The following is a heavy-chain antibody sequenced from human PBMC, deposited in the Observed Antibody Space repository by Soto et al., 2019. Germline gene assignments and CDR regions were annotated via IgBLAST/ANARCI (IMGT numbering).Heavy chain of an antibody. Sequence: QVQLVQSGAEVKKPGSSVTVSCKASGGTFSSYTISWVRQAPGQGLEWMGGIIPIFGTANYAQKFQGRVTITXXXXXXXXXXXXXXXXXXXXXXXXXXXXXXXXXXXXYFDLWGRGTLVTVSS. V-gene: IGHV1-69*12. J-gene: IGHJ2*01. CDR2: IIPIFGTA. CDR3: XXXXXXXXXXXYFDL. CDR1: GGTFSSYT.